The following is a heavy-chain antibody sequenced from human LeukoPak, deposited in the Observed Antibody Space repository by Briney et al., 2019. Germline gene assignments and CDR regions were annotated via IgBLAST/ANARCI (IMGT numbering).Heavy chain of an antibody. D-gene: IGHD2-2*01. Sequence: PGGSLRLSCAASGFTFSSYGMHWVRQAPGKGLEWVAFIRYDGSNKYYADSVKGRFTISRDNSKNTLYLQMNSLRAEDTAVYYCAKDPGVDNIVVVPAADGFDYWGQGTLVTVSS. CDR2: IRYDGSNK. CDR1: GFTFSSYG. J-gene: IGHJ4*02. CDR3: AKDPGVDNIVVVPAADGFDY. V-gene: IGHV3-30*02.